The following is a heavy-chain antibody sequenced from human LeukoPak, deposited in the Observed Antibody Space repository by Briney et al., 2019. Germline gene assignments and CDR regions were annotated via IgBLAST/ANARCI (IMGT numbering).Heavy chain of an antibody. CDR1: GGSISSYY. CDR2: IYYSGST. V-gene: IGHV4-59*01. D-gene: IGHD5-24*01. J-gene: IGHJ4*02. CDR3: ARWIDGYNRAVDY. Sequence: PSETLSLTCTVSGGSISSYYWSWIRQPPGKGLEWIGYIYYSGSTNYNPSLKSRVTISVDTSKNQFSLKLSSVTAADTAVYYCARWIDGYNRAVDYWGQGTLVTVSS.